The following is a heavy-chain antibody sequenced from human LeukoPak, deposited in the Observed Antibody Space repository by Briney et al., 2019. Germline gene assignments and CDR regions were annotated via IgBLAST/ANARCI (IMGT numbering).Heavy chain of an antibody. Sequence: GGSLRLSCAASGFTFSSYAISWVRQAPGKGLEWFSAIRGSGGSTYYADSVKGRFTISRDNSKNTLYLQMNSLRAEDTAVYQCAKGRYYHDNSDAFEIWGQGTMVTVSS. V-gene: IGHV3-23*01. J-gene: IGHJ3*02. CDR2: IRGSGGST. CDR1: GFTFSSYA. CDR3: AKGRYYHDNSDAFEI. D-gene: IGHD3-22*01.